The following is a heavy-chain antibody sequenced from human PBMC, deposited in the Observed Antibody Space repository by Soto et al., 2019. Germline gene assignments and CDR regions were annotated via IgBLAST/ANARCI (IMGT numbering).Heavy chain of an antibody. CDR2: IYYSGST. CDR3: ARERRGVVVVAATRCGHYFDY. CDR1: GGSISSGDYY. D-gene: IGHD2-15*01. Sequence: PSETLSLTCTVSGGSISSGDYYWSWIRQPPGKGLEWIGYIYYSGSTYYNPSLKSRVTISVDTSKNQFSLKLSSVTAADTAVYYCARERRGVVVVAATRCGHYFDYWGQGTLVTVSS. V-gene: IGHV4-30-4*01. J-gene: IGHJ4*02.